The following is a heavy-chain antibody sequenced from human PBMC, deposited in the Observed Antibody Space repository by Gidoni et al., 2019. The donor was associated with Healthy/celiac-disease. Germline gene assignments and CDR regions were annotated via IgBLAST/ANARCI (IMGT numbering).Heavy chain of an antibody. D-gene: IGHD3-3*01. CDR2: INHSGST. CDR1: GGSFSGYY. CDR3: ARGRDDVLRFLEWLYYFDY. J-gene: IGHJ4*02. Sequence: QVQLQQWGAGLLKPSETLSLTCAVYGGSFSGYYCSWIRQPPGKGLEWIGEINHSGSTNYNPSLKSRVTISVDTSKNQFSLKLSSVTAADTAVYYCARGRDDVLRFLEWLYYFDYWGQGTLVTVSS. V-gene: IGHV4-34*01.